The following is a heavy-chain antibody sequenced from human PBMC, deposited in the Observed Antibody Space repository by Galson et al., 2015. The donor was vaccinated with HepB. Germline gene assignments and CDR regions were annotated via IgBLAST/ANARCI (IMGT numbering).Heavy chain of an antibody. J-gene: IGHJ4*02. D-gene: IGHD6-13*01. CDR1: GFTFSSYW. V-gene: IGHV3-7*03. CDR3: AKAWTGIAAAGTSF. CDR2: IKQDGSEK. Sequence: SLRLSCAASGFTFSSYWMSWVRQAPGKGLEWVANIKQDGSEKYYVDSVKGRFTISRDNAKNSLYLQMNSLRAEDTAVYYCAKAWTGIAAAGTSFWGQGTLVTVSS.